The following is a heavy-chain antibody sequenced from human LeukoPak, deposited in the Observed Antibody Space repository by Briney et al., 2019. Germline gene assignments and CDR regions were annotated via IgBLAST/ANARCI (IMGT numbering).Heavy chain of an antibody. CDR3: ARLPVAGTGSDF. V-gene: IGHV4-39*01. D-gene: IGHD6-19*01. Sequence: SETLSLTCTVSGGSISTCSYYWGWIRQPPGKGLEWIGSMFYSGSTYYNPSLKGRATISVDTSKHGFSLQLSSVTAADTAVYYCARLPVAGTGSDFWGQGTLVTVSS. CDR2: MFYSGST. J-gene: IGHJ4*02. CDR1: GGSISTCSYY.